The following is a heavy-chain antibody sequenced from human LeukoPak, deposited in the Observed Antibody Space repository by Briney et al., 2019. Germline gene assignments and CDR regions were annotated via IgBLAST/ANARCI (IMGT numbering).Heavy chain of an antibody. CDR2: IRYDGSNT. Sequence: GGSLRLSCAASGFSFSSYGMHWVRQALGKGLEWVAFIRYDGSNTYYADSVKGRFTISRDNSKNTLYLQMNSLRPEDTAMYYCAKDDSTDWYYFDYWGQGTLVTVSS. V-gene: IGHV3-30*02. D-gene: IGHD6-19*01. J-gene: IGHJ4*02. CDR3: AKDDSTDWYYFDY. CDR1: GFSFSSYG.